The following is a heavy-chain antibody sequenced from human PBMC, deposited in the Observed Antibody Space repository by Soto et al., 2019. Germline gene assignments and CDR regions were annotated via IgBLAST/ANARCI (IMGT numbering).Heavy chain of an antibody. V-gene: IGHV4-59*01. CDR1: GGSISSYY. J-gene: IGHJ6*02. CDR3: ARVKVWFGEFGTYYYYGMDV. CDR2: IYYSGST. D-gene: IGHD3-10*01. Sequence: SETLSLTCTVSGGSISSYYWSWIRQPPGKGLEWIGYIYYSGSTNYNPSLKSRVTISVDTSKNQFSLKLSSVTAADTAVYYCARVKVWFGEFGTYYYYGMDVWGQGTTVTVSS.